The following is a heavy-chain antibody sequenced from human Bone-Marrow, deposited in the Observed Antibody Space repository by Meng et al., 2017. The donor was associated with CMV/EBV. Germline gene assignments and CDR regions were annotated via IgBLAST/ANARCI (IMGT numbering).Heavy chain of an antibody. V-gene: IGHV3-21*01. J-gene: IGHJ3*02. CDR1: GFTFSSYS. CDR3: ARDRSYSGYDAIDI. Sequence: GESLKISCAASGFTFSSYSMNWVRQAPGKGLEWVSSISSSSSYIYYADSVKGRFTISRDNAKNSLYLQMNSLRAEDTAVYYCARDRSYSGYDAIDIWGQGTMVTVPS. CDR2: ISSSSSYI. D-gene: IGHD5-12*01.